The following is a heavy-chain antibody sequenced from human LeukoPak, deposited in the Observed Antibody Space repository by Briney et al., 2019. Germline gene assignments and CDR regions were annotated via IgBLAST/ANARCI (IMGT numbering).Heavy chain of an antibody. CDR3: ARNYYDSSGYYGDAFDI. D-gene: IGHD3-22*01. J-gene: IGHJ3*02. CDR1: GYTFTSYD. Sequence: ASVKVSCKASGYTFTSYDINWVRQATGQGLEWMGWMNPNSGNTGYAQKFQGRVTITRNTSISTAYMELSSLRSEDTAVYYCARNYYDSSGYYGDAFDIWGQGTMVTVSS. V-gene: IGHV1-8*03. CDR2: MNPNSGNT.